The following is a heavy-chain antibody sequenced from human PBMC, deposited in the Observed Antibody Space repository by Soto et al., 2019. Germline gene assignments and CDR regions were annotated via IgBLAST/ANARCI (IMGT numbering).Heavy chain of an antibody. J-gene: IGHJ4*02. Sequence: GGSLRLSCAASRFTFSNYAMSWVLQAPGKGLEWVSTISHSGDNTKYADSVKGRFTISRDNSRNTLYLQMNSLRAEDTAVYYCAKAVPPYCSSISCFYFDCWGQGTLVTVSS. CDR2: ISHSGDNT. D-gene: IGHD2-2*01. CDR1: RFTFSNYA. CDR3: AKAVPPYCSSISCFYFDC. V-gene: IGHV3-23*01.